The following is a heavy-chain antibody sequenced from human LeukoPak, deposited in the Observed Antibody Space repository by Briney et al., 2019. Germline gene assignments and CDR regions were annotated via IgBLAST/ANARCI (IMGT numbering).Heavy chain of an antibody. CDR2: IIPIFGTA. V-gene: IGHV1-69*05. CDR1: GGTFSSYA. D-gene: IGHD5-24*01. Sequence: ASVKVSCKASGGTFSSYAISWVRQAPGQGLEWMGGIIPIFGTANYAQKFQGRVTITTDESTSTAYMELSSLRSEDTAVYYCARSEMATITYAFDIWGLGTMVTVSS. CDR3: ARSEMATITYAFDI. J-gene: IGHJ3*02.